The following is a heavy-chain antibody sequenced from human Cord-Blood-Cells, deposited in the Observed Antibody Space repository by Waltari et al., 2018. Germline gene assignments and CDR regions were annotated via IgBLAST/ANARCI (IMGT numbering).Heavy chain of an antibody. Sequence: QVQLVQSGAEVKKPGASVKVSCKASGYTFTGYYMHWVRQAPGQGLEWMGWINPNSGGTNYAQKFQGWVTMTRDTSISTAYMELSRLRSDDTAVYYCVMSHTLDCSGGSCYFDYWGQGTLVTVSS. CDR1: GYTFTGYY. CDR2: INPNSGGT. CDR3: VMSHTLDCSGGSCYFDY. D-gene: IGHD2-15*01. V-gene: IGHV1-2*04. J-gene: IGHJ4*02.